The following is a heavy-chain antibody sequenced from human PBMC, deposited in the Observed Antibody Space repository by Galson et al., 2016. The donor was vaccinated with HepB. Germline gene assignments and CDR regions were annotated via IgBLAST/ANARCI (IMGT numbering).Heavy chain of an antibody. Sequence: TLSLTCTVSGGSMSSGSYLWTWIRQPAGKGLEWIGRIYTSGTTNYSPSLKSRVTISVDTSKNQFSLNLSSVTAADTAVYYCARGDLGHTILGVWGKGATVTVSS. J-gene: IGHJ6*04. CDR1: GGSMSSGSYL. CDR3: ARGDLGHTILGV. CDR2: IYTSGTT. V-gene: IGHV4-61*02. D-gene: IGHD3-3*01.